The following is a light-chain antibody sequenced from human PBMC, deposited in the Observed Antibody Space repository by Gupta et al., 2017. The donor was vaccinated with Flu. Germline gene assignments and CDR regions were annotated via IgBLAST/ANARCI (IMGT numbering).Light chain of an antibody. Sequence: SPGTLSVSPGERATLSCRASQSVSDNLAWYQQRPGQAPRLLMYDASTRATGIPARFSGSGSGTEFTLTISSLQSEDFAVYYCQQYSEWPSFGGGTTVEIK. J-gene: IGKJ4*01. CDR2: DAS. CDR3: QQYSEWPS. CDR1: QSVSDN. V-gene: IGKV3-15*01.